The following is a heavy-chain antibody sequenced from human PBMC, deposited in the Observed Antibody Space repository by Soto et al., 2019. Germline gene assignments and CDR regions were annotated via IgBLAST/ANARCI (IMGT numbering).Heavy chain of an antibody. V-gene: IGHV3-23*01. CDR2: ISGFSAGSAST. CDR1: GFTFNSYA. CDR3: ARVPLFFGLYAFDF. J-gene: IGHJ3*01. Sequence: EVQLLESGGGLVQPGGSLRLSCAASGFTFNSYAMHWVRQAPGKGLEWVSGISGFSAGSASTYFADSVKGRFIISRDNANNTLYLQMNILRAEDTALYYCARVPLFFGLYAFDFWGHGTLVTVSS. D-gene: IGHD3-10*01.